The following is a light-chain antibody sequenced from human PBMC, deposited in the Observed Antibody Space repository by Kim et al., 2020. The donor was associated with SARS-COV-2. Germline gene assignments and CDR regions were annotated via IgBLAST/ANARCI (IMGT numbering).Light chain of an antibody. Sequence: SVGDRVTITCRASRNVDDYLAWYQQKPGGAPKLLIFKASTLKSGVPSRFSGSGYGTEFTLTINSLQPDDFGTYYCQQYRSYPWTFGQGTKVDIK. CDR2: KAS. J-gene: IGKJ1*01. CDR3: QQYRSYPWT. CDR1: RNVDDY. V-gene: IGKV1-5*03.